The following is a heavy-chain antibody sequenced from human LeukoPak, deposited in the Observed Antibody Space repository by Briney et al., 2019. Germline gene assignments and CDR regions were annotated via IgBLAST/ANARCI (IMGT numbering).Heavy chain of an antibody. Sequence: GGSLRLSCAASGFPFSTYEMNWVRQAPGKGLEWISYISGRNITIYYADSVKGRFTVSRDNAKNSLYLQMNSLRAEDTAVYYCARDAVAVAGVDAFDIWGQGTMVTVSS. CDR1: GFPFSTYE. CDR3: ARDAVAVAGVDAFDI. CDR2: ISGRNITI. V-gene: IGHV3-48*03. J-gene: IGHJ3*02. D-gene: IGHD6-19*01.